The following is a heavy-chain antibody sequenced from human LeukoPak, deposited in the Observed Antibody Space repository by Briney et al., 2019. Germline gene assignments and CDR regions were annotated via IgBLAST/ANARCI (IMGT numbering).Heavy chain of an antibody. CDR1: GFTFSEDA. CDR3: AKSARMAEFTTWFDP. J-gene: IGHJ5*02. V-gene: IGHV3-23*01. Sequence: PGGALRLSCAASGFTFSEDAMSWGREAPGKGGGWVSGISGGGGSTSYADSVRGRFTISRDNSKNTLYLQMHSLRADDPAVYYCAKSARMAEFTTWFDPWGQGTLVTASS. CDR2: ISGGGGST. D-gene: IGHD5-24*01.